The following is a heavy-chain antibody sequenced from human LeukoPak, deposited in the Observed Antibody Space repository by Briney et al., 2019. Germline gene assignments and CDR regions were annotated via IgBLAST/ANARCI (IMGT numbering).Heavy chain of an antibody. CDR3: ARSLRSGWYVYFDN. CDR2: VHPSGGST. J-gene: IGHJ4*02. V-gene: IGHV1-46*01. D-gene: IGHD6-19*01. Sequence: GASVKVSCKASGYTFSNYFTHWVRQAPGRGLEWMAIVHPSGGSTSYAQKFKGRVTVTRDTSTSTVYMETSSLRSDDTAIYYCARSLRSGWYVYFDNWGQGTLVTVSS. CDR1: GYTFSNYF.